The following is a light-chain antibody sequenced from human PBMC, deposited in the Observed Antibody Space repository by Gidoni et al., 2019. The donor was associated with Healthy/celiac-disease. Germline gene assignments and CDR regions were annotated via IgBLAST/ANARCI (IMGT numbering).Light chain of an antibody. J-gene: IGKJ1*01. CDR1: QSISSY. CDR2: AAS. Sequence: DIQMTQSPSSRSASVGDRVTITCRASQSISSYLNWYQQKPGKAPKLLISAASSLQSGVPSRFSGRGSGTDFTLTISSLQPEDFATYYCQQSYSTSRTFXQXTKVEIK. V-gene: IGKV1-39*01. CDR3: QQSYSTSRT.